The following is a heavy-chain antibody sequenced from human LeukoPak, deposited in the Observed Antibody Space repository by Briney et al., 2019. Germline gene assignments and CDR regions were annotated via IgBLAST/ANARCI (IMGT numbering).Heavy chain of an antibody. CDR3: ARVPVEMAAPDAFDI. Sequence: GQSLKISCKGSGYSFTSYWIGWVRQMPGKGLEWMGIIYPGDSDTRYSPSFQGQVTISADKSISTAYLQWSSLKASDTAMYYCARVPVEMAAPDAFDIWGQGTMVAVSS. CDR2: IYPGDSDT. J-gene: IGHJ3*02. V-gene: IGHV5-51*01. CDR1: GYSFTSYW. D-gene: IGHD5-24*01.